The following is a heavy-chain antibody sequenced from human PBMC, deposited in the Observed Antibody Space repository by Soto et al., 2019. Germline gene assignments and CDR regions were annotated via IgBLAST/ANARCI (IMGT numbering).Heavy chain of an antibody. J-gene: IGHJ5*02. D-gene: IGHD4-4*01. CDR3: SREDYSHYEPRIDP. V-gene: IGHV3-21*01. Sequence: EVQRVESGGGLVKPGGSLRLSCAASGFTFSSYSMNWVRQAPGKGLEWVSSISSSSSYIYYADSVKGRFTISRDNAKNSLNLQTNSLRAEDTPVYYCSREDYSHYEPRIDPWGQGTLVTVSS. CDR2: ISSSSSYI. CDR1: GFTFSSYS.